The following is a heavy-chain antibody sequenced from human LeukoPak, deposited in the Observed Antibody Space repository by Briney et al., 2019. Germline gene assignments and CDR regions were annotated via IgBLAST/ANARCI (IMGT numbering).Heavy chain of an antibody. J-gene: IGHJ5*02. CDR1: GVTFSSYG. V-gene: IGHV3-20*04. CDR2: INWSGDDT. CDR3: VRDFGDVTGLYNWFDP. Sequence: PGGSLRLSCAAPGVTFSSYGMHSVRQAPGKGLEWVSGINWSGDDTDYADSVKGRFTISRDNVKNLLYLQMNSLRAEDTALYYCVRDFGDVTGLYNWFDPWGQGTLVIVSS. D-gene: IGHD2-21*02.